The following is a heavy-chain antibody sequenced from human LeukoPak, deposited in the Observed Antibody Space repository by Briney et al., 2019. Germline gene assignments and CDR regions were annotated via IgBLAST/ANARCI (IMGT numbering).Heavy chain of an antibody. D-gene: IGHD6-13*01. CDR1: GGTFSSYA. Sequence: SVKVSCKAPGGTFSSYAISWVRQAPGQGLEWMGGIIPIFGTANYAQKFQGRVTITADESTSTAYMELSSLRSEDTAVYYCARDARGAAAADDPFDTWGQGTMVTVSS. CDR3: ARDARGAAAADDPFDT. V-gene: IGHV1-69*13. J-gene: IGHJ3*02. CDR2: IIPIFGTA.